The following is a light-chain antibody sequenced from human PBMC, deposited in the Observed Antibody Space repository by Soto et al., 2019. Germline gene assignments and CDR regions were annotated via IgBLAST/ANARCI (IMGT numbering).Light chain of an antibody. J-gene: IGLJ1*01. CDR3: ISYTVSRSYV. CDR1: SSDVGGYDH. Sequence: QSVLTQPPSASGSPGQSVTISCTGTSSDVGGYDHVAWFQQFPGKTPKLVIYSVSDRPSGVSYRFSGSKSGNTASLTISGLQADDEADYYCISYTVSRSYVFGTGTKVTVL. V-gene: IGLV2-14*01. CDR2: SVS.